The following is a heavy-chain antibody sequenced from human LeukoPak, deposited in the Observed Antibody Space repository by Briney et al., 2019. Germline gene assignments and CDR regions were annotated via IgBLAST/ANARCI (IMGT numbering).Heavy chain of an antibody. J-gene: IGHJ3*02. Sequence: SETLSLTCTVSGGSISSYYWSWIRQPPGKGLEWIGYIYYSGSTNYNPSLKSRVTISVDTSKNQFTLKLSSVTAADTAVYYCARAPILVGGMDAFDIWGQGTMVTVSS. V-gene: IGHV4-59*01. D-gene: IGHD1-26*01. CDR2: IYYSGST. CDR1: GGSISSYY. CDR3: ARAPILVGGMDAFDI.